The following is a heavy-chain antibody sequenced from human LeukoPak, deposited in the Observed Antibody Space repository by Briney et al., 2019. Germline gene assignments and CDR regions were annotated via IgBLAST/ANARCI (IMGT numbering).Heavy chain of an antibody. J-gene: IGHJ4*02. D-gene: IGHD4-11*01. CDR3: ARPLTVTTQPIDY. Sequence: GGSLRLSCAASGFTFSSYAMSWVRQAPGKGLEWVSAISGSGGSTYYADSVKGRFTISRDNAKNSLYLQMNSLRAEDTAVYYCARPLTVTTQPIDYWGQGTLVTVSS. V-gene: IGHV3-23*01. CDR2: ISGSGGST. CDR1: GFTFSSYA.